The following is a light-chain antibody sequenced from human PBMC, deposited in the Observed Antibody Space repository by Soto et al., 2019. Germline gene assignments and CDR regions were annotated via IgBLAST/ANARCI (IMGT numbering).Light chain of an antibody. V-gene: IGKV3-11*01. Sequence: VLTQSPATLSLSPGERATLSCRASQSVSSYLAWYQQKPGQAPRLLIYDASNRATGIPARFSGSGSGTDFTLTISSLEPEDFAVYYCQQRSNWPITFGQGTRLET. CDR1: QSVSSY. J-gene: IGKJ5*01. CDR3: QQRSNWPIT. CDR2: DAS.